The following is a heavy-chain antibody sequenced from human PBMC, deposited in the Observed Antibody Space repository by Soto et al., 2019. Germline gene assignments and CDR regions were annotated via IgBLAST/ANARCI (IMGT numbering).Heavy chain of an antibody. CDR2: INPDGGVT. J-gene: IGHJ4*02. V-gene: IGHV1-46*03. CDR1: GYTFIKSF. Sequence: QVQLVQSGTEVKKPGASVKVSCKASGYTFIKSFIHWVRQAPGQGLEWMAIINPDGGVTTYAQKLRGRVTVTRDTSTSTVYMEVNSLTSEDTAVYYCAIPYSSSWYGMGYWGQGTLVTVSS. CDR3: AIPYSSSWYGMGY. D-gene: IGHD6-13*01.